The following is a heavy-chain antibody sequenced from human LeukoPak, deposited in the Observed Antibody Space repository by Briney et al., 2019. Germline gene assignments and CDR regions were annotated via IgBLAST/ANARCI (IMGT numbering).Heavy chain of an antibody. J-gene: IGHJ4*02. CDR2: IKSKTDGGTT. V-gene: IGHV3-15*01. Sequence: GGSLRLSCAASGFTFSSYAMSWVRQAPGKGLEWLGRIKSKTDGGTTDYAAPVKGRFTISRDDSKNTLYLQMNSLKTEDTAVYFCVSGDDSWGQGTLVTVSS. CDR1: GFTFSSYA. CDR3: VSGDDS.